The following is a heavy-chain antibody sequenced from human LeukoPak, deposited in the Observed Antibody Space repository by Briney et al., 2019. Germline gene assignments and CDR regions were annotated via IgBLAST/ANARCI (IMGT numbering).Heavy chain of an antibody. CDR1: GFTFSSYS. CDR3: ARDLDYGDPSDY. V-gene: IGHV3-21*01. D-gene: IGHD4-17*01. J-gene: IGHJ4*02. Sequence: GGSLRLSCAASGFTFSSYSMNRVRQAPGKGLEWVSSISSSSGYIYYADSVKGRFTISRDNAKNSLYLQMNSLRAEDTAVYYCARDLDYGDPSDYWGQGTLVTVSS. CDR2: ISSSSGYI.